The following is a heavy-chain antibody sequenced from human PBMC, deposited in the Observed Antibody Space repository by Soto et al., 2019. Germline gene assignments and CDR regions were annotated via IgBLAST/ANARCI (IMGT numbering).Heavy chain of an antibody. CDR3: ARGVYDFWSGYYTYYYYMDV. V-gene: IGHV4-34*01. CDR2: INHSGST. J-gene: IGHJ6*03. D-gene: IGHD3-3*01. Sequence: QVQLQQWGAGLLKPSETLSLTCAVYGGSFSGYYWSWIRQPPGKGLEWIGEINHSGSTNYNPSLKSRVTISVDTSNNQFSLKLSSVTAADTAVYYCARGVYDFWSGYYTYYYYMDVWGKGTTVTVSS. CDR1: GGSFSGYY.